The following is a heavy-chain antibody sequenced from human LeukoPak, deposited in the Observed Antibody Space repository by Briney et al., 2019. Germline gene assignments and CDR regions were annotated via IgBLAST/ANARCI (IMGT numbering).Heavy chain of an antibody. CDR1: GYSFTSYW. J-gene: IGHJ5*02. D-gene: IGHD2-8*02. CDR3: ARFSRSWYNWFDP. CDR2: IYPGDSDT. Sequence: GESLKISCKGSGYSFTSYWIGWVRQMPGKGLEWMGIIYPGDSDTRYSPSFQGQVTTSADKSISTAYLQWSSLKASDTAMYYCARFSRSWYNWFDPWGQGTLVTVSS. V-gene: IGHV5-51*01.